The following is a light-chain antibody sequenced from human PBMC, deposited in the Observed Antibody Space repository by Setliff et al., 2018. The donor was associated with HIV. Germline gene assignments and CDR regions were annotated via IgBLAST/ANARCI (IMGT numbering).Light chain of an antibody. J-gene: IGLJ1*01. V-gene: IGLV2-14*03. Sequence: QSALAQAASVSGSPGQSITMSCTGTSRDVGGGSNYVSWFQQHPGKALKLIIFDVNTRPSGDSDRFSASKSGNTASLTISGLQADDEADYYCCSFTSSNTYVFGTGTKVTVL. CDR3: CSFTSSNTYV. CDR2: DVN. CDR1: SRDVGGGSNY.